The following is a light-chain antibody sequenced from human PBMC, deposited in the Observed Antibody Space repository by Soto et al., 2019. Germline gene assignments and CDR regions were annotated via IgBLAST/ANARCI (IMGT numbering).Light chain of an antibody. CDR2: DVS. J-gene: IGLJ1*01. V-gene: IGLV2-14*01. CDR3: SSYTSSSTYG. Sequence: QSVLTQPASVSGSPGQSITISCTGTSSDVGGYNYVSWYQQHPGKAPKFMIYDVSNRPSGVSNRFSGSKSGNTASLTISGLQAEDEADYYCSSYTSSSTYGFGTGTKVTVL. CDR1: SSDVGGYNY.